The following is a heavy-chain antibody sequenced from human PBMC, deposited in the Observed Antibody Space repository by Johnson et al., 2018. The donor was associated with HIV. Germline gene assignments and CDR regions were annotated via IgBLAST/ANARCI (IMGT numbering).Heavy chain of an antibody. D-gene: IGHD3-3*01. V-gene: IGHV3-20*04. CDR3: TTTDYRANTVFGVATDAFDI. CDR2: INWNGGST. Sequence: VQLVESGGGVVRPGGSLRLSCAASGFRFEDYGMNWVRQAPGKGLEWVSGINWNGGSTGYADSVKGRFTISRDNAKNSLYLQMNSLKTEDTAVYYCTTTDYRANTVFGVATDAFDIWGQGTMVTVSS. J-gene: IGHJ3*02. CDR1: GFRFEDYG.